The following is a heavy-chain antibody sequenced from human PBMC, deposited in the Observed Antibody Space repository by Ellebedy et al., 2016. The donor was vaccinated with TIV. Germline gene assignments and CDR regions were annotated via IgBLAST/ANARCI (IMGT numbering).Heavy chain of an antibody. Sequence: ASVKVSCKASGGTLSSYAISWVRQAPGQGLEWMGWINPDSGGTNLPQKFQGRVTMTRDTSVNTAYMELSRLQSDDTAVYYCARVLRATSGMDVWGQGTTVIVS. CDR2: INPDSGGT. CDR3: ARVLRATSGMDV. J-gene: IGHJ6*02. V-gene: IGHV1-2*02. CDR1: GGTLSSYA. D-gene: IGHD4/OR15-4a*01.